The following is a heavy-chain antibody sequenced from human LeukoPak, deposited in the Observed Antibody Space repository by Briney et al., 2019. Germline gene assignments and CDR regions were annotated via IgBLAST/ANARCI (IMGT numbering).Heavy chain of an antibody. V-gene: IGHV4-4*07. CDR1: SDSISSYY. Sequence: SETLSLTCTISSDSISSYYWAWIRQSPGKGLEWIGRIYISGSTNYNPALQSRVSISVDESKSQFSLRLRSVTAADTAVYYCARGFPIAVAANDYWGQGSLVTVSS. CDR2: IYISGST. CDR3: ARGFPIAVAANDY. J-gene: IGHJ4*02. D-gene: IGHD6-19*01.